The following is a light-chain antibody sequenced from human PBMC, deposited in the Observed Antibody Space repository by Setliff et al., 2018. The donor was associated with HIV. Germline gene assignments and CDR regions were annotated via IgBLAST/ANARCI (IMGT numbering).Light chain of an antibody. Sequence: QAVVTQEPSLTVSPGGTVTLTCGSSTGAVTSGHYPYWFQQKPGQAPRTLIYDTNNKHSWTPARFSGSLLGGKAALILSGAQPEDEAAYYCFLSYSAARRVFGGGTKVTVL. CDR2: DTN. J-gene: IGLJ3*02. V-gene: IGLV7-46*01. CDR3: FLSYSAARRV. CDR1: TGAVTSGHY.